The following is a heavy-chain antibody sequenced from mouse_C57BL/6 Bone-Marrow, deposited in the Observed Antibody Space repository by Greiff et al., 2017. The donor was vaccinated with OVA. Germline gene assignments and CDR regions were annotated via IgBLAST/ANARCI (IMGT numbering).Heavy chain of an antibody. CDR1: GFTFSDYG. CDR3: ARPYGSSYMYFDV. D-gene: IGHD1-1*01. V-gene: IGHV5-17*01. Sequence: EVKLVESGGGLVKPGGSLKLSCAASGFTFSDYGMHWVRQAPEKGLEWVAYISSGSSTISYADTVKGRFTISRDNAKNTLFLQMTSLRSEDTAMYYCARPYGSSYMYFDVWGTGTTVTVSS. CDR2: ISSGSSTI. J-gene: IGHJ1*03.